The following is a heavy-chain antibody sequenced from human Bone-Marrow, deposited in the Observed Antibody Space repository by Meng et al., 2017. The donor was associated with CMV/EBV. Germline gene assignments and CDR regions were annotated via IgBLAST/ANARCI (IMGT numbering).Heavy chain of an antibody. CDR3: ARGLHSSGYSLGGF. V-gene: IGHV3-30-3*01. D-gene: IGHD3-22*01. Sequence: ASGFTFSTYARHGVRQAPGKGLEWVALIGYDGNNKYYADSVKGRFTISRDNSKNTLYLQMNSLRAEDTAVYYCARGLHSSGYSLGGFWGQGTLVTVSS. J-gene: IGHJ4*02. CDR2: IGYDGNNK. CDR1: GFTFSTYA.